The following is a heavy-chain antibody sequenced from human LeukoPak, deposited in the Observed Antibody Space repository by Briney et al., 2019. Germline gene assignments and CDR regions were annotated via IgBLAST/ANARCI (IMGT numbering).Heavy chain of an antibody. CDR1: GFTFSSYS. J-gene: IGHJ4*02. CDR3: ARDRRSDNYFDY. CDR2: ISSSSSYI. Sequence: GGSLRLSCAASGFTFSSYSMNWVRQAPGKGLEWVSSISSSSSYIHYADSVKGRFTISRDNAKNSLYLQMNSLRAEDTAVYYCARDRRSDNYFDYWGQGTLVTVSS. V-gene: IGHV3-21*01.